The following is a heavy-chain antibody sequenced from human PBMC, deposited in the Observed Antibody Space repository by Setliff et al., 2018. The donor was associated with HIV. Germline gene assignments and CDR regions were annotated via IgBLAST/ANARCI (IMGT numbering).Heavy chain of an antibody. Sequence: PGGSLRLSCTGSKFTFGDHAVNWFRQAPGKGLEWVGFIRSKAYGGTPDYAASVKGRFIISRDDSKSVAYLQMNSLKTDDTALYYCARDPYGYSWGQGTLVTVSS. CDR1: KFTFGDHA. J-gene: IGHJ4*02. V-gene: IGHV3-49*03. CDR3: ARDPYGYS. CDR2: IRSKAYGGTP. D-gene: IGHD3-10*01.